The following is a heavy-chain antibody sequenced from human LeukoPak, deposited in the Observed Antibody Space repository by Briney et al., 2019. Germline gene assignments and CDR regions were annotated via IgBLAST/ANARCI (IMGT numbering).Heavy chain of an antibody. J-gene: IGHJ4*02. CDR1: GYTFTSYD. CDR3: ARVHGRLHYYDSSGYRALHY. CDR2: MNPNSGNT. V-gene: IGHV1-8*01. Sequence: ASVKVSCKASGYTFTSYDINWVRQATGQGLEWMGWMNPNSGNTGYAQKFQGRVTMTRNTSISTAYMELSSLRSEDTAVYYCARVHGRLHYYDSSGYRALHYWGQGTLVTVSS. D-gene: IGHD3-22*01.